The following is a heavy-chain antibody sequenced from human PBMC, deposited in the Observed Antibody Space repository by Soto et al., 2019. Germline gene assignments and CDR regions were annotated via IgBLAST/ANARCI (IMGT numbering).Heavy chain of an antibody. CDR3: ARRAIFCSLSWYDP. J-gene: IGHJ5*02. CDR2: MNPGSGDT. CDR1: GYTFTNND. Sequence: ASVTVSCKASGYTFTNNDVTWVRQATGQGLEWMGWMNPGSGDTGYAQKFQGRVTMTRNISIATAYMELSSLRSEDTAIYYGARRAIFCSLSWYDPSGQVTLVAVAS. V-gene: IGHV1-8*01. D-gene: IGHD3-10*02.